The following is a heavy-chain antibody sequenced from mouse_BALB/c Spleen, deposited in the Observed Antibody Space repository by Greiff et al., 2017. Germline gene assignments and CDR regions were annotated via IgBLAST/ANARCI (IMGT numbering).Heavy chain of an antibody. J-gene: IGHJ3*01. Sequence: VQVVESGGGLVKPGGSLKLSCAASGFTFSSYAMSWVRQTPEKRLEWVASISSGGSTYYPDSVKGRFTISRDNARNILYLQMSSLRSEDTAMYYCARGHYGSSYGFAYWGQGTLVTVSA. CDR2: ISSGGST. CDR3: ARGHYGSSYGFAY. D-gene: IGHD1-1*01. CDR1: GFTFSSYA. V-gene: IGHV5-6-5*01.